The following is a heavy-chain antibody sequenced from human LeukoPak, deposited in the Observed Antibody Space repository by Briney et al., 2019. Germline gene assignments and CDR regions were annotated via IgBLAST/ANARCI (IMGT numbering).Heavy chain of an antibody. CDR2: ISGSGGST. CDR3: AKDLTLAGTLFDY. V-gene: IGHV3-23*01. CDR1: GFTFTNYA. D-gene: IGHD6-13*01. Sequence: GGSLRLSCAASGFTFTNYAMSWVRQAPGKGLEWVSAISGSGGSTYYADSVKGRFTISRDNSKNTLYLQMNSLRAEDTAVYYCAKDLTLAGTLFDYWGQGTLVTVSS. J-gene: IGHJ4*02.